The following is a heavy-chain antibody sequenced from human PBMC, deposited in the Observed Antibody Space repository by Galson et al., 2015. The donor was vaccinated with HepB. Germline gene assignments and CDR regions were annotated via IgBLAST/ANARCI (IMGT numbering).Heavy chain of an antibody. CDR2: ISYEGSNK. V-gene: IGHV3-30*04. J-gene: IGHJ6*02. CDR3: AKGTLYYGMDV. Sequence: SLRLSCAASGFIFSSYTMHWVRQAPGKGLEWVALISYEGSNKYYADSVKGRFTISRDNSKNTLYLQMNSLRAEDTAVYYCAKGTLYYGMDVWGQGTTVTVSS. CDR1: GFIFSSYT.